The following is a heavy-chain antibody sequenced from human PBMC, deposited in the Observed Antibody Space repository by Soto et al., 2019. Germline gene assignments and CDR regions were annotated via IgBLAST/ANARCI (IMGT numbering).Heavy chain of an antibody. J-gene: IGHJ4*02. CDR3: ARGDSYYDFGIEC. V-gene: IGHV3-23*01. CDR1: GFTFINYG. CDR2: ISGSGGRT. Sequence: AGGSLRLSCAVSGFTFINYGMSWVRQAPGKGLEWVTAISGSGGRTYYADSVKGRITTSRDNSKNTLFLQMNSLRDEDTAVYYCARGDSYYDFGIECWGQGTVVTVSS. D-gene: IGHD3-3*01.